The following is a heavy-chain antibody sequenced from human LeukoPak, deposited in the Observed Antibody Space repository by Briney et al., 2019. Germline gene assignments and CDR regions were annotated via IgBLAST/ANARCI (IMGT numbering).Heavy chain of an antibody. Sequence: AGGSLRLSCIGSGFTFSSYAMRWVRQAPGKGLEWVSGVSPAGGSTHYADSVKGRFVVSRDNSKNTLFLRLNSLRAEDTAIYYCAKNVFRGVDTAMVLLDSWGQGTLVTVSS. CDR2: VSPAGGST. J-gene: IGHJ4*02. V-gene: IGHV3-23*01. D-gene: IGHD3-10*01. CDR1: GFTFSSYA. CDR3: AKNVFRGVDTAMVLLDS.